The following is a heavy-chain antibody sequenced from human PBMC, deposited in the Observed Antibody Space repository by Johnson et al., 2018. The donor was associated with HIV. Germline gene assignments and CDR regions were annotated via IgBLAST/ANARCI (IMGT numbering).Heavy chain of an antibody. Sequence: VQLMESGGGLVKPGGSLRLSCAASGFTFSSYAMSWVRQAPGKWLEWVSAISGSGGSTYYDASVTGRFTISRDNSKNTLYLQMNSLRAEDTAVYYCANVRWPDAFDIWGQGTMVTVSS. CDR3: ANVRWPDAFDI. J-gene: IGHJ3*02. D-gene: IGHD4-23*01. CDR1: GFTFSSYA. V-gene: IGHV3-23*01. CDR2: ISGSGGST.